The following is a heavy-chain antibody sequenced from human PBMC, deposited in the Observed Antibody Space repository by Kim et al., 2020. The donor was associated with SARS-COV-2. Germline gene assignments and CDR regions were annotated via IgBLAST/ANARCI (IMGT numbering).Heavy chain of an antibody. CDR2: IYYSGST. CDR3: ARVGTTWDWDFDY. CDR1: GGSISSYY. J-gene: IGHJ4*02. D-gene: IGHD1-7*01. V-gene: IGHV4-59*13. Sequence: SETLSLTCTVSGGSISSYYWSWIRQPPGKGLEWIGYIYYSGSTNYNPSLKSRVTISVDTSKNQFSLKLSSVTAADTAVYYCARVGTTWDWDFDYWGQGTLFTVSS.